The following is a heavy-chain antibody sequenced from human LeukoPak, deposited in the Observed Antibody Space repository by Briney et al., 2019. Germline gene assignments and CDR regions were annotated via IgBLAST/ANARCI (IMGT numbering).Heavy chain of an antibody. V-gene: IGHV1-69*13. CDR1: GGTFSSYA. D-gene: IGHD2-15*01. CDR3: ARDLPLIGRGHIAVPYNWFDP. CDR2: IIPIFGTA. J-gene: IGHJ5*02. Sequence: GASVKVSCKASGGTFSSYAISWVRQAPGQGLEWMGGIIPIFGTANYAQKFQGRVTITADESTSTAYMELSSLRSEDTAVYYCARDLPLIGRGHIAVPYNWFDPWGQGTLVTVSS.